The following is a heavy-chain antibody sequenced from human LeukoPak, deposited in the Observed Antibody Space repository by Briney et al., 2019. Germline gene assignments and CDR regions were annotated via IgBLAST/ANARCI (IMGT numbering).Heavy chain of an antibody. D-gene: IGHD6-13*01. J-gene: IGHJ3*02. CDR3: AKMQQLVRGDAFDI. CDR2: ISYDGSNK. Sequence: GGSLRLSCAASGFTFSSYAMHWVRQAPGKGLEWVAVISYDGSNKYYADSVKGRFTISRDDSKNTLYLQMNSLRAEDTAVYYCAKMQQLVRGDAFDIWGQGSMVTVSS. CDR1: GFTFSSYA. V-gene: IGHV3-30-3*02.